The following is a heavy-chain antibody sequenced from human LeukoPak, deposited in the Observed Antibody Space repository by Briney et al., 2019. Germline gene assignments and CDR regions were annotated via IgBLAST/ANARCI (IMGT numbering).Heavy chain of an antibody. CDR1: GSTFSSYA. V-gene: IGHV3-23*01. D-gene: IGHD3-10*02. Sequence: GGSLRLSCAASGSTFSSYAMTWVRQAPGKGLEWVSAISGRDGSTYYTDSVKGRFTISRDNSKKTLYLQMNSLRAEDTAVYYCAKVLFGELSYFDYWGQGTLVTVSS. J-gene: IGHJ4*02. CDR2: ISGRDGST. CDR3: AKVLFGELSYFDY.